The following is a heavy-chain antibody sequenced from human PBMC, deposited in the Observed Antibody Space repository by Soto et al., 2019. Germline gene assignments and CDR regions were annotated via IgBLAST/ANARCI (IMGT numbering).Heavy chain of an antibody. Sequence: PSETLSLTCAVYGGSFSGYYWSWIRQPPGKGLEWIGEINHSGSTNYSPSLKSQVTISVDTSKNQFSLKLSSVTAADTAVYYCARVCLGWMAGYFDYRGQETLVPGSS. J-gene: IGHJ4*02. D-gene: IGHD6-19*01. V-gene: IGHV4-34*01. CDR3: ARVCLGWMAGYFDY. CDR1: GGSFSGYY. CDR2: INHSGST.